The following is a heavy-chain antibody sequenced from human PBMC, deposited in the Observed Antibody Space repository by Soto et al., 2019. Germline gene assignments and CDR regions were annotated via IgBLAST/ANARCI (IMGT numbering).Heavy chain of an antibody. CDR1: GVSFSGYY. J-gene: IGHJ4*02. CDR2: INHSGST. Sequence: PSETLSLTCAVYGVSFSGYYWSWIRQPPGKGLEWIGEINHSGSTNYNPSLKSRVTISVDTSKNQFSLKLSSVTAADTAVYYCATHHSSGWELFDYWGQGTLVTVSS. V-gene: IGHV4-34*01. CDR3: ATHHSSGWELFDY. D-gene: IGHD6-19*01.